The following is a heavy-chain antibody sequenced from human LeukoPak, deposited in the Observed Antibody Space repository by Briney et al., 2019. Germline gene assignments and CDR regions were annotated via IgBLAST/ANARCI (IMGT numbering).Heavy chain of an antibody. J-gene: IGHJ5*02. V-gene: IGHV4-59*01. D-gene: IGHD3-22*01. Sequence: SETLSLTCTVSGGSISSYYWSWIRQPPGKGLEWIGYIYYSGSTNYNPSLKSRVTISVDTYKNQFSLKLSSVTAADTAVDYCARAFRYYDSSGYHPPRVEPWGQGTLVTVSS. CDR2: IYYSGST. CDR1: GGSISSYY. CDR3: ARAFRYYDSSGYHPPRVEP.